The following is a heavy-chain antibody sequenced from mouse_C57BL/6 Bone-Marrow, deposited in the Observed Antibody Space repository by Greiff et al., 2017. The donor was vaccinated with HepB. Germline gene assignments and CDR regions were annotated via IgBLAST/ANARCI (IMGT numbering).Heavy chain of an antibody. Sequence: QVQLKQPGTELVKPGASVKLSCKASGYTFTSYWMHWVKQRPGQGLEWIGNINPSNGGTNYNEKFKSKATLTVDKSSSTAYMQLSNLTSEDSAVYYCARGGYYAEEYYFDYWGQGTTLTVSS. CDR1: GYTFTSYW. J-gene: IGHJ2*01. CDR2: INPSNGGT. D-gene: IGHD1-1*02. V-gene: IGHV1-53*01. CDR3: ARGGYYAEEYYFDY.